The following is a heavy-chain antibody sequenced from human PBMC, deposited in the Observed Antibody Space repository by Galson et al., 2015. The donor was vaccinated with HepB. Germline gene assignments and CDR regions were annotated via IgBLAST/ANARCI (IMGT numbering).Heavy chain of an antibody. V-gene: IGHV1-69*06. CDR3: GVNYYDSSGYRDY. J-gene: IGHJ4*02. CDR2: IIPIFGTA. Sequence: SVKVSCKASGGTFSRYAISWVRQAPGQGPEWMGGIIPIFGTANYAQKFQGRVTITADKSTSTAYMELSSLRSEDTAVYYCGVNYYDSSGYRDYWGQGTLVTVSS. CDR1: GGTFSRYA. D-gene: IGHD3-22*01.